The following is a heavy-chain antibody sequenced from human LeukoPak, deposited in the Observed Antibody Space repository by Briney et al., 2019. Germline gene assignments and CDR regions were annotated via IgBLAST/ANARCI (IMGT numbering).Heavy chain of an antibody. Sequence: SETLSLTCTVSGGSISSYYWSWIRQPPGKGLEWIGYIYYSGSTNYNPSLKSRVTISVDTSKNQFSLKLSSVTAADTAVYYRARAGGYGLGFFDYWGQGTLVTVSS. D-gene: IGHD1-26*01. CDR3: ARAGGYGLGFFDY. J-gene: IGHJ4*02. V-gene: IGHV4-59*01. CDR1: GGSISSYY. CDR2: IYYSGST.